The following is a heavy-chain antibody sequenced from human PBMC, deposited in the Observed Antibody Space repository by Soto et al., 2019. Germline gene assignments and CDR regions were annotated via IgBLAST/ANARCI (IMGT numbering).Heavy chain of an antibody. V-gene: IGHV3-53*01. D-gene: IGHD3-22*01. CDR3: AREDSSGYYFDY. CDR2: IYSGGST. J-gene: IGHJ4*02. Sequence: VGSLRLSCAASGFTVSSNYMSWVRQAPGKGLEWVSVIYSGGSTYYADSVKGRFTISRDNSKNTLYLQMNSLRAEDTAVYYCAREDSSGYYFDYWGQGTLVTVSS. CDR1: GFTVSSNY.